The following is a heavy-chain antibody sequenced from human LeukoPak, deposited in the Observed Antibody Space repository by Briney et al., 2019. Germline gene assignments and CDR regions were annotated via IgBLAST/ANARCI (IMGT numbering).Heavy chain of an antibody. CDR1: GFTFSSYA. J-gene: IGHJ4*02. Sequence: GGSLRLSCAASGFTFSSYAMSWVRQAPGKGLEWVSAISGRGGSTYYADSVKGRFTISRDNSKNTLYLQMNSLRAEDTAVYYCAKDPRVGAAKVAYFDYWCQGTLVTVFS. CDR3: AKDPRVGAAKVAYFDY. CDR2: ISGRGGST. D-gene: IGHD2-15*01. V-gene: IGHV3-23*01.